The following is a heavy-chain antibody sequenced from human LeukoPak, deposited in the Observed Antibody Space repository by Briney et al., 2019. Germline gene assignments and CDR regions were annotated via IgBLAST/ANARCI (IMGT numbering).Heavy chain of an antibody. V-gene: IGHV1-2*02. J-gene: IGHJ4*02. D-gene: IGHD6-19*01. Sequence: GASVKVSCKASRSTFSGYYMHWVRQAPGQGLEWMGWINPNSGGTYYTQNFQGRVTMTRDTSIITAYMELSRLKYDDTAVYYCATTLGGWEPLDFWGQGTLVTVSS. CDR1: RSTFSGYY. CDR2: INPNSGGT. CDR3: ATTLGGWEPLDF.